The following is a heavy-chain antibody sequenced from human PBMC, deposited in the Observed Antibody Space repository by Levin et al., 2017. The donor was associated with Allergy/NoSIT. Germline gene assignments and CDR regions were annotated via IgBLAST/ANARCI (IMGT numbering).Heavy chain of an antibody. CDR1: GYSFTSYW. D-gene: IGHD2-15*01. CDR3: ARRGYCSGGGCHSHAFDI. V-gene: IGHV5-51*01. Sequence: GESLKISCKTSGYSFTSYWIAWVRQMPGKGLEWIGIIYPGDSDTRYSPSFQGQVTISADKSIGTAFLQWSSLKASDTAMYYCARRGYCSGGGCHSHAFDIWGQGTMVTVSS. CDR2: IYPGDSDT. J-gene: IGHJ3*02.